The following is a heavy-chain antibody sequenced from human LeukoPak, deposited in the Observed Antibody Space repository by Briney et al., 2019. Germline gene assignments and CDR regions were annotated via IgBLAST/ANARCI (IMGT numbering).Heavy chain of an antibody. D-gene: IGHD3-16*01. Sequence: ASVKVSCKASGYTFTSYYMHWVRQAPGQGLEWMGWINPNSGGTNYAQKFQGRVTMTRDTSISTAYMELSSLRSDDTAVYFCARDTSEGDYAWWFDPWGQGTLVTVAS. CDR1: GYTFTSYY. V-gene: IGHV1-2*02. CDR2: INPNSGGT. J-gene: IGHJ5*02. CDR3: ARDTSEGDYAWWFDP.